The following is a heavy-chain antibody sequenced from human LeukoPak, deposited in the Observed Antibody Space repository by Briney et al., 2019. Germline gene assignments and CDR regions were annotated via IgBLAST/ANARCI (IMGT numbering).Heavy chain of an antibody. V-gene: IGHV3-48*04. CDR1: GFTFSSHS. CDR2: ITSDSITR. Sequence: GGSLRLSCAASGFTFSSHSMHWVRQAPGQGLEWVSYITSDSITRFYADSVKGRFTISRDNAKNSLYLQMNSLRAEDTAVYYCASASLAAAPLDYWGQGTLVTVSS. J-gene: IGHJ4*02. D-gene: IGHD6-13*01. CDR3: ASASLAAAPLDY.